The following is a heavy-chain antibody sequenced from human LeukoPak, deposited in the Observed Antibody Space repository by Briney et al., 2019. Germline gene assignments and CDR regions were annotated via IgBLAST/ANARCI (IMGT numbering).Heavy chain of an antibody. V-gene: IGHV3-72*01. CDR1: GFTLSDHY. CDR2: SRNKANSYTT. D-gene: IGHD2-15*01. Sequence: GGSLRLSCAASGFTLSDHYMDWVRQAPGKGLEWVGRSRNKANSYTTEYAASVKGRFTISRDDSRNSLFLQMNSMKSEDTAIYYCARDATLIPGTVYFDYWGQGALVTVSS. J-gene: IGHJ4*02. CDR3: ARDATLIPGTVYFDY.